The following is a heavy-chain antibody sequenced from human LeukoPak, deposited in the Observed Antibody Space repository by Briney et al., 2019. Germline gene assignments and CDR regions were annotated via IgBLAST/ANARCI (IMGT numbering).Heavy chain of an antibody. CDR1: GYTLTELS. D-gene: IGHD3-3*01. V-gene: IGHV1-2*02. CDR3: ARINTVFGVINNDY. Sequence: GASVKVSCKVSGYTLTELSMHWVRQAPGQGLEWMGWINPNSGGTNYAQKFQGRVTMTRDTSISTAYMELSTLRSDDTAVYYCARINTVFGVINNDYWGQGTLVTVSS. J-gene: IGHJ4*02. CDR2: INPNSGGT.